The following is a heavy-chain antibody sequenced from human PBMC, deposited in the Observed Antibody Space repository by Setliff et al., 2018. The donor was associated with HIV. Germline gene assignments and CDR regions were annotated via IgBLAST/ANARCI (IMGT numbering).Heavy chain of an antibody. J-gene: IGHJ4*02. Sequence: PGGSLRLSCAASGFTFSSYSMNWVRQAPGKGLEWVSYISSSSSYTHYADSVKGRFTISRDNVKNSLYLQMNSLRAEDTAVYYCAKPRHYDSSGYYHYWGQGTLVTVSS. CDR3: AKPRHYDSSGYYHY. CDR2: ISSSSSYT. V-gene: IGHV3-21*01. D-gene: IGHD3-22*01. CDR1: GFTFSSYS.